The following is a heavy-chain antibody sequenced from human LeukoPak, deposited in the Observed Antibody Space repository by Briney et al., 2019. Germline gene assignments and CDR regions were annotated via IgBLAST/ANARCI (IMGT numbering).Heavy chain of an antibody. CDR1: GFTFSSYE. CDR3: AREIVVVTATGEGDAFDI. CDR2: ISSSSSYI. Sequence: GGSLRLSCAASGFTFSSYEMNWVRQAPGKGLEWVSSISSSSSYIYYADSVKGRFTISRDNAKNSLYLQMNSLRAEDTAVYYCAREIVVVTATGEGDAFDIWGQGTMVTVSS. J-gene: IGHJ3*02. D-gene: IGHD2-21*02. V-gene: IGHV3-21*01.